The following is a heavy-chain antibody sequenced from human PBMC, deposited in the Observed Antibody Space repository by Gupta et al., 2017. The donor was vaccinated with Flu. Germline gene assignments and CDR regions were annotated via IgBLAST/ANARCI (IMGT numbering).Heavy chain of an antibody. J-gene: IGHJ4*02. CDR2: VYYHGSA. CDR3: TLLSSSLPLNY. CDR1: ISVPSYD. V-gene: IGHV4-39*01. Sequence: ISVPSYDWGGVRQPPGKGLEWIGSVYYHGSAYYNPSLRSRVSISVDTSKNQFSLKLTSVTAADMAVYYCTLLSSSLPLNYWGQGTLVTVPS.